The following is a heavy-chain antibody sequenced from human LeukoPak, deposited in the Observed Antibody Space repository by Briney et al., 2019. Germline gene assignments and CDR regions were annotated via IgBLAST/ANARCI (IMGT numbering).Heavy chain of an antibody. J-gene: IGHJ4*02. D-gene: IGHD3-10*01. CDR2: IYTSGLT. CDR3: ARDIHYYGPGSYYNGLDY. Sequence: PSQTLSLTCTVSGDSIKSSTYYWSWIRQSAGKGLEWIGRIYTSGLTNYNPSLKSRVTISVDKSKNQFSLKLSSVTAADTAVYYCARDIHYYGPGSYYNGLDYWGQGTLVTVSS. CDR1: GDSIKSSTYY. V-gene: IGHV4-61*02.